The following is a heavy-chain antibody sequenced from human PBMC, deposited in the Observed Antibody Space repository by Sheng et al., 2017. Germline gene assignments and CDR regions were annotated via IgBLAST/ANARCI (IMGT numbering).Heavy chain of an antibody. CDR2: IDWDDDK. D-gene: IGHD4-4*01. CDR1: GFSLSTSGMC. CDR3: GRIQKAGKEHSTTDNYYYMDV. V-gene: IGHV2-70*17. J-gene: IGHJ6*03. Sequence: QVTLRESGPALVRPTQTLTLTCSFSGFSLSTSGMCVSWVRQPPGKALEWLARIDWDDDKFYSTSLKSRLTISKDTSKNQVVLTMTSMDPVDTATYFCGRIQKAGKEHSTTDNYYYMDVWGRGTTVTGLL.